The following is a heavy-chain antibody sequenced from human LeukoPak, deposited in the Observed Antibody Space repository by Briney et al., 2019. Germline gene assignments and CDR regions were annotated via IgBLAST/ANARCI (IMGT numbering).Heavy chain of an antibody. CDR3: ATRGSFGSSGYYYKGDY. CDR1: GYTLTELS. J-gene: IGHJ4*02. D-gene: IGHD3-22*01. CDR2: FDPEDGET. V-gene: IGHV1-24*01. Sequence: ASVKVSCKVSGYTLTELSMHWVRQAPGKGLEWMGGFDPEDGETIYAQKFQGRVTMTEDTSTDTAYMELSSLRSEDTAVYYCATRGSFGSSGYYYKGDYWGQGTLDTVSS.